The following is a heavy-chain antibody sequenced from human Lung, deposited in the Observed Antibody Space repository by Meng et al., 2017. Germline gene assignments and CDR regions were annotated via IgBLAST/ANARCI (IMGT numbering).Heavy chain of an antibody. V-gene: IGHV3-15*01. CDR1: GFTFSNAW. CDR2: MKSNVDGGTV. CDR3: SGHVDY. J-gene: IGHJ4*01. Sequence: EVQLVDSGVGFVKPGGSLRLSGAASGFTFSNAWMTWVRQAPGKGLEWIGRMKSNVDGGTVDYAAAVKGRFFISRDDSENTFYLQMNSLKTEDTAVYYCSGHVDYWGHGTLVTVSS.